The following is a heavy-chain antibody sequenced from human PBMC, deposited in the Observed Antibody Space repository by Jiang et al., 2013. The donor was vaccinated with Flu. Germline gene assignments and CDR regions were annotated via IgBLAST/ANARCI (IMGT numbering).Heavy chain of an antibody. V-gene: IGHV1-46*01. CDR2: INPSGGST. CDR3: ARESTGIAAGYYYYGMDV. J-gene: IGHJ6*02. Sequence: LEWMGIINPSGGSTSYAQKFQGRVTMTRDTSTSTVYMELSSLRSEDTAVYYCARESTGIAAGYYYYGMDVWGQGTTVTVSS. D-gene: IGHD6-13*01.